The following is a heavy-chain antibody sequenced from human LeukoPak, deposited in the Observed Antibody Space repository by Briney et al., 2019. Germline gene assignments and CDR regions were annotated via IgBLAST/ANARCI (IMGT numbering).Heavy chain of an antibody. CDR3: ARDSGNWNYDY. Sequence: SETLSLTCTVSGGSISTFYWSWIRQPAGKGLEYIGRIFTSGSTDYNPSLKSRVTMSVDTSKNQFSLKLSSVTAADTAVYYCARDSGNWNYDYWGQGTLVTVSS. V-gene: IGHV4-4*07. CDR1: GGSISTFY. D-gene: IGHD1-7*01. J-gene: IGHJ4*02. CDR2: IFTSGST.